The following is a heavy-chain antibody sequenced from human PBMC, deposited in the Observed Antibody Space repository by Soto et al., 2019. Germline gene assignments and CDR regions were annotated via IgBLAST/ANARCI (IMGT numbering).Heavy chain of an antibody. CDR2: IYYSGDT. V-gene: IGHV4-39*02. CDR3: ASTIMVRGVISAFDI. D-gene: IGHD3-10*01. J-gene: IGHJ3*02. Sequence: PSETLSLTCIVSGGSISTSSYYWGWIRQPPGKGLEWIGNIYYSGDTYYNLSLKSRVTISVDTSKNHFSLNLSSVTAADTSMYYCASTIMVRGVISAFDIWGQGTMVT. CDR1: GGSISTSSYY.